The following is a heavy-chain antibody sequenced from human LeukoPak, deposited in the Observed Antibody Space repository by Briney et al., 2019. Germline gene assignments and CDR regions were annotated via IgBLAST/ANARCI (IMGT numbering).Heavy chain of an antibody. D-gene: IGHD6-19*01. J-gene: IGHJ4*02. CDR3: ASPGSSGWTEFDY. V-gene: IGHV3-21*01. CDR2: ISSSSSYI. Sequence: GGSLRLSCAASGFTFSSYSMNWVRQAPGKGLEWVSSISSSSSYIYYADSVKGRFTISRDNAKNSLYLQVNSLRAEDTAVYYCASPGSSGWTEFDYWGQGTLVTVSS. CDR1: GFTFSSYS.